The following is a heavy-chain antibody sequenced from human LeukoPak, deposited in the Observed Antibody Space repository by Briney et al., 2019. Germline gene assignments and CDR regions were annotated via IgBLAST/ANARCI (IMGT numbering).Heavy chain of an antibody. V-gene: IGHV3-7*01. CDR3: AREYHYNNSGHGCSAH. J-gene: IGHJ4*02. CDR2: IKEDGSEI. Sequence: PGGSLRLSCVASGFAFNTYWMTWVRQAPGKGLEWVANIKEDGSEIYYVDSVKGRFTISRDNAKNSLYLQMNSLRAEDTAVYYCAREYHYNNSGHGCSAHWGQGTLVTVSS. D-gene: IGHD3-22*01. CDR1: GFAFNTYW.